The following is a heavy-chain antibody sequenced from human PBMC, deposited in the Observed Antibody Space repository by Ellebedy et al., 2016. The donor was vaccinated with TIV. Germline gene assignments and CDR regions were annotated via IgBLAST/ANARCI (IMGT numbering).Heavy chain of an antibody. Sequence: GKSLKISCAASGFTISGADIHWLRQTPGKGLEWLAHDGSVNFYADSVRGRFTTSRDNYRNTLSLQMNSLTLEDTAVYYCARGPIHGGFEYWGQGTLVTVSS. V-gene: IGHV3-30-3*01. D-gene: IGHD3-16*01. J-gene: IGHJ4*02. CDR3: ARGPIHGGFEY. CDR2: DGSVN. CDR1: GFTISGAD.